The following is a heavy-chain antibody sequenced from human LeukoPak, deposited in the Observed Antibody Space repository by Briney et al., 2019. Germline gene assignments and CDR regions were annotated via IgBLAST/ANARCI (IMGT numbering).Heavy chain of an antibody. J-gene: IGHJ4*02. V-gene: IGHV1-2*06. CDR3: ATSVAVAGSFDY. CDR1: DYTFTAYY. Sequence: GASVKVSCKASDYTFTAYYIHWVRQAPGQGLEWMGRIDPNSGDTSYVQRFQGRVTMTRDTSISTAHMDLSGLISDDTAVYYCATSVAVAGSFDYWGQGTLVTVSS. CDR2: IDPNSGDT. D-gene: IGHD6-19*01.